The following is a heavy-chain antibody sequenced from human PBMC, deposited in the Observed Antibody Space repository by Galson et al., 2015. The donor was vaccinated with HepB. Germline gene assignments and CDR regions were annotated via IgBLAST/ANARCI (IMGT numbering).Heavy chain of an antibody. Sequence: SLRLSCAASGFTFSSYSMNWVRQAPGKGLEWVSYISSSSITMYYADSVKGRFTISRDNAKNSLYLQMNSLRDEDTAVYYCAREEVSDFDYWGQGTLVTVSS. CDR2: ISSSSITM. J-gene: IGHJ4*02. V-gene: IGHV3-48*02. CDR3: AREEVSDFDY. CDR1: GFTFSSYS.